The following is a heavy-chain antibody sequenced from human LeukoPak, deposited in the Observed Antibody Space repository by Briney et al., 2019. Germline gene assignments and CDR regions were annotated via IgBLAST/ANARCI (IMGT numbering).Heavy chain of an antibody. CDR1: GYTFTGYY. CDR2: INPNSGGT. CDR3: ARDRPGIAARALTN. D-gene: IGHD6-6*01. J-gene: IGHJ4*02. Sequence: GASVKVSCKASGYTFTGYYMHWVRQAPGQGLEWMGWINPNSGGTNYAQKFQGRVTMTRDTSISTVYMELSRLRSDDTAVYYCARDRPGIAARALTNWGQGTLVTVSS. V-gene: IGHV1-2*02.